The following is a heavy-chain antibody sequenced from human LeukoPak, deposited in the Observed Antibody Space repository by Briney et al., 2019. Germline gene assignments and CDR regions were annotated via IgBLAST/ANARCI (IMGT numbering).Heavy chain of an antibody. J-gene: IGHJ6*02. CDR1: GGTFNSYT. V-gene: IGHV1-69*13. D-gene: IGHD3-9*01. CDR2: IIPIFGTA. Sequence: SVKVSCKASGGTFNSYTINWVRQATGQGLEWMGVIIPIFGTASYAQKFQGRVTITADEPTSTAYMELSSLRSEDTAVYYCARGNYDILTGTSLYAYYGMDVWGQWTTVTVSS. CDR3: ARGNYDILTGTSLYAYYGMDV.